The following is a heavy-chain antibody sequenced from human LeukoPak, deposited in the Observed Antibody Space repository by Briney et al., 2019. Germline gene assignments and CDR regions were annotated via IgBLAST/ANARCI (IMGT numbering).Heavy chain of an antibody. J-gene: IGHJ4*02. CDR2: ISYDGSNK. V-gene: IGHV3-30-3*01. CDR3: ARDTQEQLAFDY. CDR1: GFTFSSYA. D-gene: IGHD6-13*01. Sequence: GGSLRLSCAASGFTFSSYAMHWVRQAPGKGLEWVAVISYDGSNKYYADSVKGRFTISRDNSKNTLYLQMNSLRAEDTAVYYCARDTQEQLAFDYWGQGTLVTVSS.